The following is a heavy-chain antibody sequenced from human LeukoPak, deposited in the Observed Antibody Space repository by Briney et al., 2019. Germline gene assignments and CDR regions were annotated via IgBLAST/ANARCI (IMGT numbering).Heavy chain of an antibody. CDR2: ISYDGSNK. D-gene: IGHD6-13*01. Sequence: GGSLRLSCAASGFTFSSYGMNWVRQAPGKGLEWVAVISYDGSNKYYADSVKGRFTISRDNSKKTLYLLMNSLRAEDTAVYYCAKAWGATSSWYGIDPWGQGTLVTVSS. V-gene: IGHV3-30*18. J-gene: IGHJ5*02. CDR3: AKAWGATSSWYGIDP. CDR1: GFTFSSYG.